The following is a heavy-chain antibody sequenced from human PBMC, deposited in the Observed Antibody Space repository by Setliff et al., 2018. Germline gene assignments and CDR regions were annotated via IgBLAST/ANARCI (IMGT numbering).Heavy chain of an antibody. Sequence: GASVKVSCKTSGYIFTRYGITWVRQAPGQGLEWMGWINTHNGGTNYAQKVQGRITLTIDTSTSTAYMELRSLRSDDTAVYYCARDPPREVYQYGMDVWGQGTTVTVSS. V-gene: IGHV1-18*01. CDR1: GYIFTRYG. J-gene: IGHJ6*02. CDR3: ARDPPREVYQYGMDV. D-gene: IGHD6-19*01. CDR2: INTHNGGT.